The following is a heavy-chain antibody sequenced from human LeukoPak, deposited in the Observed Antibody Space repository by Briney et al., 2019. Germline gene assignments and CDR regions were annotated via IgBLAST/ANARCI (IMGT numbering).Heavy chain of an antibody. V-gene: IGHV3-53*01. J-gene: IGHJ4*02. CDR1: GFAVGSNY. CDR3: ARAPCGGDCYLPYYFDY. CDR2: IYSGGST. D-gene: IGHD2-21*02. Sequence: GGSLRLSCAVSGFAVGSNYMSWVRQAPGKGLEWVSVIYSGGSTYYADSVKGRFTISRDDSKNTLYLQMNSLRAEDTAVYYCARAPCGGDCYLPYYFDYWGQGTLVTVSS.